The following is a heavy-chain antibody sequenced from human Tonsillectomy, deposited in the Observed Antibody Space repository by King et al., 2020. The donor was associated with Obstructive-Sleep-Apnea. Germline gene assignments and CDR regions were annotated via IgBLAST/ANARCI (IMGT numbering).Heavy chain of an antibody. V-gene: IGHV1-58*01. D-gene: IGHD3-10*01. CDR2: IAVGSGNT. Sequence: QLVQSGPEVKKPGTSMKVSCKASGFTFTSSAVQWVRQARGQRLEWIGWIAVGSGNTNYAQKFQERVTLTRDMSTSTAYMELSSLRSEDTAVYYCAVDPSDYYGSGSYSHYWGQGTLVTVSS. J-gene: IGHJ4*02. CDR3: AVDPSDYYGSGSYSHY. CDR1: GFTFTSSA.